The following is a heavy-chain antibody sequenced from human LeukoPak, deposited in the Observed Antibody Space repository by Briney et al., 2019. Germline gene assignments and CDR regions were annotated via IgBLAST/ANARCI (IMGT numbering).Heavy chain of an antibody. J-gene: IGHJ4*02. CDR3: ARAMSIAARLQTIFDY. D-gene: IGHD6-6*01. CDR1: GESLSNYY. V-gene: IGHV4-34*01. Sequence: KPSETLSLTCAVYGESLSNYYWSWIRQPPGKGLEWIGEINHYGSTNYNPSLKSRVTISVDTSKNQFSLNLTSVTAADTAVYYCARAMSIAARLQTIFDYWGQGTLVTVSS. CDR2: INHYGST.